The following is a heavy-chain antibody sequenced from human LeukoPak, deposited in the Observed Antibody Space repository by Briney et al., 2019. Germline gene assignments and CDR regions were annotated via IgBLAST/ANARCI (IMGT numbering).Heavy chain of an antibody. V-gene: IGHV4-59*01. J-gene: IGHJ3*02. CDR2: SDYNGGT. Sequence: SETLSLTCTVSGGSISTYYWSWIRQPPGKGLEWIGYSDYNGGTHYNPSLKSRVTISVDTSKNQFSLKLRSVTAADTAVYYCARVGSYAFDIWGQGTMVTVSS. CDR3: ARVGSYAFDI. CDR1: GGSISTYY.